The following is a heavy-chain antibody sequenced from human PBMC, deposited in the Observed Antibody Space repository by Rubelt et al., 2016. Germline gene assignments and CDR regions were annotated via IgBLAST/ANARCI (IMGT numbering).Heavy chain of an antibody. D-gene: IGHD6-6*01. V-gene: IGHV1-18*01. CDR3: ARDRIRIAARQGWYFDL. CDR2: ISAYNGNT. Sequence: QVQLVQSRAEVKKPGASVKVSCKASGYTFTSYGISWVRQAPGQGLEWMGWISAYNGNTNYAQKLQGRVTMTTDTSTSTAYMELRSLRSDDTAVYYCARDRIRIAARQGWYFDLWGRGTLVTVSS. J-gene: IGHJ2*01. CDR1: GYTFTSYG.